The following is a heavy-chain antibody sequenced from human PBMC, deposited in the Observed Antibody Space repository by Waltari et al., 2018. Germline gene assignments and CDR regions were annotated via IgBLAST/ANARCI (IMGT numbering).Heavy chain of an antibody. Sequence: QVQLVQSGAEVKKPGSSVKVSCKASGGTFSSYAISWVRQAPGQGLEWMGGSIPIFGKANYAQKFQGRVTITTDESTSTAYMELSSLRSEDTAVYYCASAYIAAAGVDAFDIWGQGTMVTVSS. CDR3: ASAYIAAAGVDAFDI. V-gene: IGHV1-69*05. CDR2: SIPIFGKA. D-gene: IGHD6-13*01. J-gene: IGHJ3*02. CDR1: GGTFSSYA.